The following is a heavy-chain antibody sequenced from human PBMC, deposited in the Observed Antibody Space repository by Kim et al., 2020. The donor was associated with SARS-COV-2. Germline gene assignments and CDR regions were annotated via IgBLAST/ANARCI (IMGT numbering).Heavy chain of an antibody. D-gene: IGHD6-19*01. V-gene: IGHV3-15*01. CDR2: IKSKTDGGTT. CDR1: GFTFSNAW. CDR3: TTDEVGDSCGWYGGGYYYYYYGMDV. Sequence: GGSLRLSCAASGFTFSNAWMSWVRQAPGKGLEWVGRIKSKTDGGTTDYAAPVKGRFTISRDDSKNTLYLQMNSLKTEDTAVYYCTTDEVGDSCGWYGGGYYYYYYGMDVWGQGTTVTVSS. J-gene: IGHJ6*02.